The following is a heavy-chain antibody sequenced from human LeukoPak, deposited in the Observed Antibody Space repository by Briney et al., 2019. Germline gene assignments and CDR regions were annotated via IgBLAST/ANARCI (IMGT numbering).Heavy chain of an antibody. CDR3: AKDLGYSNGRGLGY. CDR2: ILYDGSNK. D-gene: IGHD5-18*01. Sequence: PGRPLRLSCAASGFTFSTYNMHWVRQAPGKGLEWVGLILYDGSNKYYAESVKGRFTISRVNSKNTLYLQMNSLRAEDTAVYYCAKDLGYSNGRGLGYWGQGTLVTVSS. V-gene: IGHV3-30*18. CDR1: GFTFSTYN. J-gene: IGHJ4*02.